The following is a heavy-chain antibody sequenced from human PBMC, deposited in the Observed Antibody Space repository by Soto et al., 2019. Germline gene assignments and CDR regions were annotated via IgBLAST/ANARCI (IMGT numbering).Heavy chain of an antibody. D-gene: IGHD2-15*01. J-gene: IGHJ6*02. V-gene: IGHV1-18*04. Sequence: ASLKISCKDAGDTFTIYGISWVRQAPGEGLEWMGWISAYNGNTNYAQKLQGRVTMTTDTSTSTAYMELRSLRSDDTAVYYCARIAVVVAAGGYSYGMDVSGQVTPVTVSS. CDR3: ARIAVVVAAGGYSYGMDV. CDR1: GDTFTIYG. CDR2: ISAYNGNT.